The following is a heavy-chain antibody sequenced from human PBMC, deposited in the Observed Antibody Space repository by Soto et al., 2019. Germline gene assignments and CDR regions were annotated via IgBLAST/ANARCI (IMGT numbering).Heavy chain of an antibody. Sequence: EVQLVESGGGLVQPGGSLRLSCAASGFTFSDHYMDWVRQAPGKGLEWVGRIRNRPNSYTTQYAASVKGRFAVLRDDSENLVYLQRHDLKTEDTAVYYCVRDSGRGFYFDYWGQGAQVTVSS. CDR1: GFTFSDHY. CDR3: VRDSGRGFYFDY. D-gene: IGHD3-10*01. J-gene: IGHJ4*02. V-gene: IGHV3-72*01. CDR2: IRNRPNSYTT.